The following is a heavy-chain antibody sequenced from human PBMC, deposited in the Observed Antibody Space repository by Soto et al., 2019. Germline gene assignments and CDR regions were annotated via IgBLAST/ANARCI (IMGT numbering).Heavy chain of an antibody. CDR1: GGTFSSYA. V-gene: IGHV1-69*06. CDR3: ASGYDYVWGSYPTLDY. CDR2: IIPIFGTA. J-gene: IGHJ4*02. D-gene: IGHD3-16*02. Sequence: QVQLVQSGAEVKKPGSSVKVSCKASGGTFSSYAISWVRQAPGQGLEWMGGIIPIFGTANYAQKFQGRVTITADKSTSTADMELSSLRSEDTAVYYCASGYDYVWGSYPTLDYWGQGTLVTVSS.